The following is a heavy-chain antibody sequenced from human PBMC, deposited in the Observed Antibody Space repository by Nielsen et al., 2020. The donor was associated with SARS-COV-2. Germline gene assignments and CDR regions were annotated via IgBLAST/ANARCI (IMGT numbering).Heavy chain of an antibody. CDR1: GASISSSS. Sequence: SETLSLTCSVSGASISSSSWSWVRQPPGKGLEWIGYIYYSGSTNYNASLKSRVTISVDTSKNQFSLRLSSVTAADTAVYYCARMVRGVIHYYIDVWGKGTTVTVSS. CDR2: IYYSGST. J-gene: IGHJ6*03. D-gene: IGHD3-10*01. CDR3: ARMVRGVIHYYIDV. V-gene: IGHV4-59*12.